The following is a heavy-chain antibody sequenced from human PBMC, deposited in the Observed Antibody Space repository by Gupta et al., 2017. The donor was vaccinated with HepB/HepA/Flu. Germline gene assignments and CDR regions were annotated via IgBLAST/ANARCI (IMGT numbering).Heavy chain of an antibody. Sequence: EVQLVESGGGLVKPGGSLRLSCAASGFTFSSYSMNWVRQAPGKGLEWVSSISSSSSYIYYADSVKGRFTISRDNAKNSLYLQMNSLRAEDTAVYYCARAWPELTIAVAGRAADYWGQGTLVTVSS. CDR3: ARAWPELTIAVAGRAADY. J-gene: IGHJ4*02. V-gene: IGHV3-21*01. D-gene: IGHD6-19*01. CDR2: ISSSSSYI. CDR1: GFTFSSYS.